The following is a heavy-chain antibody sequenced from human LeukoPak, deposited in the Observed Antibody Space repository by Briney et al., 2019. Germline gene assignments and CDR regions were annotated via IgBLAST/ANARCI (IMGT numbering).Heavy chain of an antibody. Sequence: GASVKVSCKVSGYTLTELSMHWVRQAPGKGLEWMGGFDPEDGETIYAQKFQGRVTITADESTSTAYMELSSLRSEDTAVYYCARSYYYDSSGYYYGRHGLRYYYMDVWGKGTTVTVSS. CDR2: FDPEDGET. J-gene: IGHJ6*03. V-gene: IGHV1-24*01. CDR3: ARSYYYDSSGYYYGRHGLRYYYMDV. CDR1: GYTLTELS. D-gene: IGHD3-22*01.